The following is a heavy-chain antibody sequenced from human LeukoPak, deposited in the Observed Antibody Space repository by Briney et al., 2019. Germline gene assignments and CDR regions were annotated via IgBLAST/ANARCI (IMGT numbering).Heavy chain of an antibody. CDR2: IWYDGSNK. CDR3: AGTKATRGFLDY. Sequence: GGSLRLSCAASGFTFCNYGMHWVRQAPGKGLEWVAVIWYDGSNKYYADSVKGRFTISRDNSKNTLYLQMNSLRAEDTAVYYCAGTKATRGFLDYWGQGTLVTVSS. CDR1: GFTFCNYG. J-gene: IGHJ4*02. V-gene: IGHV3-33*01. D-gene: IGHD1/OR15-1a*01.